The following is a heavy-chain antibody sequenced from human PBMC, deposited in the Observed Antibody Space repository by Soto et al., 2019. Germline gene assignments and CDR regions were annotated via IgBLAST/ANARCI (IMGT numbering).Heavy chain of an antibody. Sequence: EVQLVESGGGLIQPGGSLRLSCAASGFTISGNYITWVRQAPGKGLEWVSVIVSGDNTFYSDPVKGRFTISRNRSKNTVYRKRNVLRGDDTAFIFLQTRLTLPVRTAFDTWGQGTRLPVS. CDR1: GFTISGNY. CDR2: IVSGDNT. J-gene: IGHJ5*02. CDR3: QTRLTLPVRTAFDT. V-gene: IGHV3-53*01. D-gene: IGHD3-9*01.